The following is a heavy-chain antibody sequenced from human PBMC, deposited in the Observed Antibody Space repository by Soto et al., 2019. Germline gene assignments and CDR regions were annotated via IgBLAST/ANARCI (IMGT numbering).Heavy chain of an antibody. CDR1: GFSFSSYG. Sequence: GGSLRLSCAASGFSFSSYGMHWVRQTPGKGLEWVAVVSYSGSNTYYAESVKGRFTISRDNSKNTLYLQMNSLRAEDTAVYYCATFLTLVPAAMPADYWGQGTLVTVS. J-gene: IGHJ4*02. D-gene: IGHD2-2*01. CDR3: ATFLTLVPAAMPADY. CDR2: VSYSGSNT. V-gene: IGHV3-30*03.